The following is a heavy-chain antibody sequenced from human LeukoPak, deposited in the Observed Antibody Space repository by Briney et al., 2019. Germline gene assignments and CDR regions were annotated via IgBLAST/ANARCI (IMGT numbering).Heavy chain of an antibody. J-gene: IGHJ5*02. D-gene: IGHD2-15*01. V-gene: IGHV1-69*13. Sequence: SVKVSCKASGGTFSSYALSWVRQAPGQGLEWMGGIIPIFGTTNYAQKFQGRVTITADESTSTAYMDLSSLRSEDTAVYYCAKVGVVAATHNWFDPWGQGTLVTVSS. CDR1: GGTFSSYA. CDR2: IIPIFGTT. CDR3: AKVGVVAATHNWFDP.